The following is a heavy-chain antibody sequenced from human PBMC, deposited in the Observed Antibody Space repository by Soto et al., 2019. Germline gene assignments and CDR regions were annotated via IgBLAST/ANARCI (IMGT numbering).Heavy chain of an antibody. Sequence: GASVKVSCKASGYSFTNYNVHWARQAPGQGLEWMGWINPNSGGTNYAQKFQGWVTMTRDTSISTAYMELSRLRSDDTAVYYCARGGWYGPSAFDIWGQGTMVTVSS. D-gene: IGHD6-19*01. CDR1: GYSFTNYN. CDR2: INPNSGGT. J-gene: IGHJ3*02. V-gene: IGHV1-2*04. CDR3: ARGGWYGPSAFDI.